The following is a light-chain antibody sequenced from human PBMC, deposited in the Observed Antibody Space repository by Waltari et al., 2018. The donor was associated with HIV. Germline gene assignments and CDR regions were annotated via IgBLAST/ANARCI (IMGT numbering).Light chain of an antibody. CDR3: QQYYGKFWT. J-gene: IGKJ1*01. V-gene: IGKV4-1*01. CDR1: QSMFYSPSNKNF. CDR2: WAS. Sequence: DIVMTQFPNSLAVSLGERATMRCRSSQSMFYSPSNKNFLSWYQQKSGQPPRLLIYWASTRENGVPDRFTGSGSGADFTLTISNLQPEDVATYYCQQYYGKFWTFGQGTKVEV.